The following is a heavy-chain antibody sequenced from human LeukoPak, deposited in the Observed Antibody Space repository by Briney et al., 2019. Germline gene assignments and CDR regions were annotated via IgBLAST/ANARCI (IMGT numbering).Heavy chain of an antibody. V-gene: IGHV3-23*01. J-gene: IGHJ4*02. CDR2: IGARGDVT. CDR1: GFAFSGYA. Sequence: GGSLRLSCTVSGFAFSGYAMSWVRQAPGKGPEWVSSIGARGDVTYSADSVKGRFTISRDNSKRTPFLQMNSLRAEDTAVYYCAKVHYTASFPGSFPGRNYFDSWGRGSLVTVSP. CDR3: AKVHYTASFPGSFPGRNYFDS. D-gene: IGHD1-26*01.